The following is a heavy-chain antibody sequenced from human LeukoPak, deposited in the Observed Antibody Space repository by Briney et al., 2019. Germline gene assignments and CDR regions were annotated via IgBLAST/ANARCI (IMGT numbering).Heavy chain of an antibody. CDR1: GGSISSYY. J-gene: IGHJ4*02. CDR3: ARDAYDRSGYYSRD. V-gene: IGHV4-59*01. Sequence: PSETLSLTCTVSGGSISSYYWSWIRQPPGKGLEWIGYIYYSGSTNYNPSLKSRVTISVDTSKNQFSLKLSSVTAADTAVYYCARDAYDRSGYYSRDWGQGTLVTVSS. CDR2: IYYSGST. D-gene: IGHD3-22*01.